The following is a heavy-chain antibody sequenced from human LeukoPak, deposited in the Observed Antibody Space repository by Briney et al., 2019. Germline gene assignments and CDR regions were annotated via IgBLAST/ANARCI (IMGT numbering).Heavy chain of an antibody. CDR1: GFTFSDYN. CDR3: ARDRVYYMDV. Sequence: GGSLRLSCAASGFTFSDYNMNWVRQAPGQGLEWVSHIGGRSSTTYYADSVKGRFTISRDNAKNSLYLQMNGLRDDDTAVYYCARDRVYYMDVWGKGTTVTVSS. CDR2: IGGRSSTT. V-gene: IGHV3-48*02. J-gene: IGHJ6*03.